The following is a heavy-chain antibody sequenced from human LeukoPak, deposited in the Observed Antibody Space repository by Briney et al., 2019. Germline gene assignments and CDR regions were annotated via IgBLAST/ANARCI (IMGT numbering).Heavy chain of an antibody. V-gene: IGHV4-30-2*01. J-gene: IGHJ4*02. CDR1: GGSISSGGYS. CDR2: IYHSGST. D-gene: IGHD5-18*01. CDR3: ARAFPQLYYFDY. Sequence: PSETLSLTCAVSGGSISSGGYSWSWIRQPPGKGPEWIGYIYHSGSTYYNPSLKSRVTISVDRSKNQFSLKLSSVTAADTAVYYCARAFPQLYYFDYWGQGTLVTVSS.